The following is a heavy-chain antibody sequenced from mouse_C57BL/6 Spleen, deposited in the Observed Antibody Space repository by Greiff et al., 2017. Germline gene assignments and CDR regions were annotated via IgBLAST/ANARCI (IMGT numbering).Heavy chain of an antibody. V-gene: IGHV14-4*01. J-gene: IGHJ2*01. CDR3: TPLSYYGSSDFDY. Sequence: VHVKQSGAELVRPGASVKLSCTASGFNIKDDYMHWVKQRPEQGLEWIGWIDPENGDTEYASKFQGKATITADTSSNTAYLQLSSLTSEDTAVYYCTPLSYYGSSDFDYWGQGTTLTVSS. CDR2: IDPENGDT. D-gene: IGHD1-1*01. CDR1: GFNIKDDY.